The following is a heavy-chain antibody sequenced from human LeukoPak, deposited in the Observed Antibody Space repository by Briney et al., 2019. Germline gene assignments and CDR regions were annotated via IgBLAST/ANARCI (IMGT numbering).Heavy chain of an antibody. CDR3: ARDNSVGDNAWWFDP. V-gene: IGHV1-46*01. CDR2: INPTGGST. Sequence: ASVKVSCKASGYTFTDYYMHWVRQAPGQGLEWMGLINPTGGSTGYAQKFQGRVTMTRDISTSTDYMELSSLRSEDTAIYYCARDNSVGDNAWWFDPWGQGTLVTVSS. D-gene: IGHD1-26*01. J-gene: IGHJ5*02. CDR1: GYTFTDYY.